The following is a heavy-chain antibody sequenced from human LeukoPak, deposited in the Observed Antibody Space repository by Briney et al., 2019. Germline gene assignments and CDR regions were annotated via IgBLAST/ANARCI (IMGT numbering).Heavy chain of an antibody. Sequence: SQTLSLTCAISGDSVSSNSAAWNCIRQSPSRGLECLGRTYYRSKWFNDYAVSVKSRIIIDPDTSKNQFSLQLNSVTPEDTAVYYCARGGSGGRAFDIWGQGTMVTVTS. CDR1: GDSVSSNSAA. CDR3: ARGGSGGRAFDI. J-gene: IGHJ3*02. D-gene: IGHD3-10*01. V-gene: IGHV6-1*01. CDR2: TYYRSKWFN.